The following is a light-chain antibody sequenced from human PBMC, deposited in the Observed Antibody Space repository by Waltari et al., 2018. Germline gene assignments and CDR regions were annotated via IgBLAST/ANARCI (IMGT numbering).Light chain of an antibody. CDR3: QQSYSTPPVFA. V-gene: IGKV1-39*01. Sequence: DRQMTQSPSSLSASVGDRVTIACRASQNIGTFLNWYQQTPGRAPKLLIYAASTLQSGVPSRFSGTGSGTDFTLTINNLQPEDFATYFCQQSYSTPPVFAFGPGTKL. CDR2: AAS. CDR1: QNIGTF. J-gene: IGKJ3*01.